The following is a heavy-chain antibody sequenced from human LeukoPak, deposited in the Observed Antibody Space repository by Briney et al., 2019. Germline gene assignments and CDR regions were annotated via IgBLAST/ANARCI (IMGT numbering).Heavy chain of an antibody. J-gene: IGHJ5*02. D-gene: IGHD6-6*01. Sequence: PGGSLRLSCAASGFTFSDYYMSWIRQAPGKGLEWVSYISSSGSTIYYADSVKGRFTISRDNAKNSLYLQMNSLRAEDTAVYYCARDLAARPADDLGDDLGGRIDPWGQGTLVTVSS. CDR3: ARDLAARPADDLGDDLGGRIDP. CDR1: GFTFSDYY. CDR2: ISSSGSTI. V-gene: IGHV3-11*04.